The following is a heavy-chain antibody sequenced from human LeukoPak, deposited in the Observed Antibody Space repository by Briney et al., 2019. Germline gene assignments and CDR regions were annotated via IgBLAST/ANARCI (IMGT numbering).Heavy chain of an antibody. J-gene: IGHJ5*02. CDR3: ARDLIVVVPAAIGGNWFDP. CDR1: GYTFTSYG. CDR2: ISAYNGNT. D-gene: IGHD2-2*02. Sequence: ASVKVSCKASGYTFTSYGISWVRQASGQGLEWMGWISAYNGNTNYAQKLQGRVTMTTDTSTSTAYMELRSLRSDDTAVYYCARDLIVVVPAAIGGNWFDPWGQGTLVTVSS. V-gene: IGHV1-18*01.